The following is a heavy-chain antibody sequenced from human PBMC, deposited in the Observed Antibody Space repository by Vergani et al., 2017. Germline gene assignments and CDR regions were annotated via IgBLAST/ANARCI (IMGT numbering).Heavy chain of an antibody. D-gene: IGHD6-6*01. CDR1: GGSINTGAYY. CDR2: VYTSGMT. Sequence: QVQLQESGPRLVRPSQTLSLTCPVSGGSINTGAYYWSWIRQPAGKGLEWIGRVYTSGMTNYNPSLKSRVTILVDRSKSQLSLKLTSVTAGDTAVYFCSREYSSSVGFLAYWGQGTLVTVSS. CDR3: SREYSSSVGFLAY. J-gene: IGHJ4*02. V-gene: IGHV4-61*02.